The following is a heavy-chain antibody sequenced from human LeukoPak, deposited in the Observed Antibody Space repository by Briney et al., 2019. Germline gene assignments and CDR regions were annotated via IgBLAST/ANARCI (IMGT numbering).Heavy chain of an antibody. J-gene: IGHJ4*02. V-gene: IGHV3-30*02. CDR1: GFTFSSYG. CDR2: IHHDGSNK. Sequence: GGSLRLSCAASGFTFSSYGMHWVRQAPGKGLDWVAFIHHDGSNKYYADSVRGRFTISRDNSKNTLYLQMNSLRAEDTAVYFCARDSIAVATDFDYWGQGTLVTVSS. CDR3: ARDSIAVATDFDY. D-gene: IGHD6-13*01.